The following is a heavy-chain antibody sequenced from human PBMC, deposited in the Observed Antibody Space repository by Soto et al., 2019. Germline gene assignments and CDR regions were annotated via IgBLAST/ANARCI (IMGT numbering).Heavy chain of an antibody. CDR2: ISSSTSHT. J-gene: IGHJ4*02. CDR1: GFTFSDYY. Sequence: QVQLVESGGGLVKPGGSLRLSCAGSGFTFSDYYMTWIRQAPGKGLEWVSYISSSTSHTNYADSVKGRFTISRDNAKNSLFLQMNSLRAEDTAVYYCARVRGAAADYFDFWGQGTLVTVSS. D-gene: IGHD6-13*01. CDR3: ARVRGAAADYFDF. V-gene: IGHV3-11*05.